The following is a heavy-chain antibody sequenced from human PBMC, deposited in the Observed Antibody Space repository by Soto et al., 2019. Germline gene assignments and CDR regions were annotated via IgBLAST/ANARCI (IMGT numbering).Heavy chain of an antibody. CDR2: ISGSGGST. J-gene: IGHJ5*02. CDR3: AKDVSRSGWYGALWVDP. Sequence: GGSLRLSCAASGFTFSSYAMSWVRQAPGKGLEWVSAISGSGGSTYYADSVKGRFTISRDNSKNTLYLQMNSLRAEDTAVYYCAKDVSRSGWYGALWVDPWGQGTLVTVSS. D-gene: IGHD6-19*01. V-gene: IGHV3-23*01. CDR1: GFTFSSYA.